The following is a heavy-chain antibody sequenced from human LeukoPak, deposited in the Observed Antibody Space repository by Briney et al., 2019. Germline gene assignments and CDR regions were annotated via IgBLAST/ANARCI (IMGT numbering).Heavy chain of an antibody. CDR1: GFTFSNYW. V-gene: IGHV3-74*01. CDR2: IKNDGSGT. J-gene: IGHJ4*02. Sequence: GGSLTLSCAASGFTFSNYWMHWVRHTPGKGLVWVSRIKNDGSGTIYADSVKGRFTISRDNAKNTLYLQMNSLSAEDTAVYYCARNPSTSMEFWGQGTLVTVSS. D-gene: IGHD5-18*01. CDR3: ARNPSTSMEF.